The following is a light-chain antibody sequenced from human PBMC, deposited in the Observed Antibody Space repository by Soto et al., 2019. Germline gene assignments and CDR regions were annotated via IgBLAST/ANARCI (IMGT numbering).Light chain of an antibody. CDR1: QSISSW. Sequence: DIQMTQSPSTLSASIGDRVTITCRASQSISSWLAWYQQKPGKAPKLLIYDASSLESGVPSRFSGSGSGTEFTLTISSLQPDDLGSDDRRQLNSYWWTFGQGTKV. CDR3: RQLNSYWWT. V-gene: IGKV1-5*01. J-gene: IGKJ1*01. CDR2: DAS.